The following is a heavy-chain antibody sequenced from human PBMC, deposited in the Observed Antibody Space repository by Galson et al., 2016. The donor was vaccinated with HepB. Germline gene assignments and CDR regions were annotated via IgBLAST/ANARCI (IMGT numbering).Heavy chain of an antibody. Sequence: SLRLSCAASGITFSSYAMHWVRQAPGKGLEWVALISYDGTNKYYADSVKGRFTISRDNSKNTLYLQMNSLRAEDTAVYYCARERKAVTGTRYFDYWGQGTLVTVSS. CDR2: ISYDGTNK. CDR3: ARERKAVTGTRYFDY. J-gene: IGHJ4*02. V-gene: IGHV3-30-3*01. CDR1: GITFSSYA. D-gene: IGHD6-19*01.